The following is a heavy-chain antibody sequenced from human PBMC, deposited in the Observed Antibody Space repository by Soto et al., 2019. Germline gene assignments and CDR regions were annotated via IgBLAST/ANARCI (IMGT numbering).Heavy chain of an antibody. D-gene: IGHD2-21*02. V-gene: IGHV4-31*03. CDR2: IYYSGST. J-gene: IGHJ4*02. CDR1: GGSISSGGYY. Sequence: TSETLSLTCTVSGGSISSGGYYWSWIRQHPGKGLEWIGYIYYSGSTYYNPSLKSRVTISVDTSKNQFSLKLSSVTAADTAVYYCARVKYCGGDCYSFFDYWGQGTLVTVSS. CDR3: ARVKYCGGDCYSFFDY.